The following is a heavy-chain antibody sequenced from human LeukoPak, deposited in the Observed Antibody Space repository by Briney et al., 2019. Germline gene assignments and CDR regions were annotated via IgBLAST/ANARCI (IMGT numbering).Heavy chain of an antibody. J-gene: IGHJ5*02. V-gene: IGHV1-46*01. CDR1: GYSFTSYY. Sequence: GASVNVSCKASGYSFTSYYMHWVRQAPGQGLEWMGIINPSDSSTSYAQKFQGRVTMTRDTSTSTVYMELSSLRSEDTAVYYCARGGVAKLGPLDLWGQGTLVTVSS. CDR2: INPSDSST. D-gene: IGHD7-27*01. CDR3: ARGGVAKLGPLDL.